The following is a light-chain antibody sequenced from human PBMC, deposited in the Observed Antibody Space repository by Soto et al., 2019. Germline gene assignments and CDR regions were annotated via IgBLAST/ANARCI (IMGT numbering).Light chain of an antibody. V-gene: IGKV1-17*01. J-gene: IGKJ4*01. Sequence: DIQMTQSPTSLSASVGERVTITCRASQNIRNYLNWYQLKPGKTPNLLIYAASSLQTGVPSRFSGTGSGTDFTLTISSLQPDDFATYYCQQPNTYPLTFGGGTKVDIK. CDR2: AAS. CDR3: QQPNTYPLT. CDR1: QNIRNY.